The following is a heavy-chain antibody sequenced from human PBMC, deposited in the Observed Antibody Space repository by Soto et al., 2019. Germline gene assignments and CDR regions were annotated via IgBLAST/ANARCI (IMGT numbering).Heavy chain of an antibody. CDR2: ISYDGSNK. D-gene: IGHD3-22*01. J-gene: IGHJ3*02. CDR1: GFTFSSYG. CDR3: ATQFRDTNRFYDTFDI. V-gene: IGHV3-30*03. Sequence: PGGSLRLSCAASGFTFSSYGMHWVRQAPGKGLEWVAVISYDGSNKYYADSVKGRFTISRDNARNSLYLQMNSLRAEDTAVYYCATQFRDTNRFYDTFDIWGQGTMVTVSS.